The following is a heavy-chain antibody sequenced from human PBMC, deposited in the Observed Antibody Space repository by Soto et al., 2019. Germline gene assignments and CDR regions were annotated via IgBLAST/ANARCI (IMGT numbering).Heavy chain of an antibody. Sequence: QVQLVESGGGVVQPGRSLRLSCAASGFTFSTYGMQWVRQAPGKGLEWVAVISYDGYLKYYVDAVKGRFTVARDNSKYTLFLEMNSLRVEDTAVYFCAKDFKVSGSHYGTLNYYYGMDVWGQGTTVTVSS. CDR2: ISYDGYLK. V-gene: IGHV3-30*18. CDR1: GFTFSTYG. CDR3: AKDFKVSGSHYGTLNYYYGMDV. J-gene: IGHJ6*02. D-gene: IGHD3-10*01.